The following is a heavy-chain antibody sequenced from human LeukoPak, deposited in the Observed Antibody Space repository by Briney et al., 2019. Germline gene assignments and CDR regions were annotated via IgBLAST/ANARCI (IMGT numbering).Heavy chain of an antibody. Sequence: PGGSLRLSCAASGYIFSNFGISWVRQAPGKGLEWVSTITSIGRDTFYATSVKGRFTISRDNSKNPISLLMASLTTKDPSIYYCVKSRESSIWYSLGDSWGQGPVLVVSS. J-gene: IGHJ4*02. CDR3: VKSRESSIWYSLGDS. D-gene: IGHD6-13*01. CDR2: ITSIGRDT. V-gene: IGHV3-23*05. CDR1: GYIFSNFG.